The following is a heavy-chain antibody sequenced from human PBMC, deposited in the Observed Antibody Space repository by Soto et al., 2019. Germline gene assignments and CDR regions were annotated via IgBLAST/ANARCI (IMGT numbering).Heavy chain of an antibody. Sequence: GGSLRLSCAASGFTFSNSGMRWVRQAPGQGLEWVSSIGPSGNTYYSDAVKGRFTISRDISKNTLFLQMDSLRAEDTATYYCAKLLHNSYYNVMDVWGQGTTVTVSS. CDR2: IGPSGNT. D-gene: IGHD4-4*01. CDR3: AKLLHNSYYNVMDV. V-gene: IGHV3-23*01. J-gene: IGHJ6*02. CDR1: GFTFSNSG.